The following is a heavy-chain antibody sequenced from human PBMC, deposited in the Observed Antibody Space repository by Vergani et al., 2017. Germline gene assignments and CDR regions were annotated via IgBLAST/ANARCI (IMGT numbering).Heavy chain of an antibody. CDR2: INSDGSST. J-gene: IGHJ3*02. V-gene: IGHV3-74*01. CDR1: GLTFSSYW. CDR3: SRYQLLYGAFEI. D-gene: IGHD2-2*02. Sequence: EVQLVESGGGLVQPGGSLRLSCAASGLTFSSYWLHWVRQAPGKGLVWVSRINSDGSSTSYADSVKGRFTISRDNAKNTLYLQMNSLRAKDTAVYYCSRYQLLYGAFEIWGQGTMVTVSS.